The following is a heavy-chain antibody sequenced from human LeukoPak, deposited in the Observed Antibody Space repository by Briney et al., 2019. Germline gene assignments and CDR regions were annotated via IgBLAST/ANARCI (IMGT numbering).Heavy chain of an antibody. V-gene: IGHV3-53*01. D-gene: IGHD3-10*01. CDR2: IYSGGST. J-gene: IGHJ4*02. CDR1: GFTFSDWY. Sequence: GGSLRLSCAASGFTFSDWYMSWVRQAPGKGLEWVSVIYSGGSTYYADSVKGRFTISRDNSKNTLYLQMNSLRAEDTAVYYCAGGGSGSYHLDYWGQGTLVTVPS. CDR3: AGGGSGSYHLDY.